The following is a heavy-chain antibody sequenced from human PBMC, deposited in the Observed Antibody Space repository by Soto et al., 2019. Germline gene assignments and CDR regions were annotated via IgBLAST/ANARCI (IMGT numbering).Heavy chain of an antibody. CDR1: GFTFSNYA. CDR3: ARGLWFGTFDY. Sequence: GGSLRLSCAASGFTFSNYAMNWVRQAPGKGLDWVSAISGSGGSTYYADSVKGRFTISRDNSKNTLYLQMNSLRAEDTAVYYCARGLWFGTFDYWGQGTLVTVSS. V-gene: IGHV3-23*01. D-gene: IGHD3-10*01. CDR2: ISGSGGST. J-gene: IGHJ4*02.